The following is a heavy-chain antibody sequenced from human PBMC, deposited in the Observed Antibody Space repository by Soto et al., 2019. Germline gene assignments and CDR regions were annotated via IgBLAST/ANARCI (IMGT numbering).Heavy chain of an antibody. D-gene: IGHD2-2*01. CDR3: AKSLSRHPYCSSTSCYAGLFDY. Sequence: GGSLRLSCAASGFTFSSYAMSWVRQAPGKGLEWVSAISGSGGSTYYADSVKGRLTISRDNSKNTLYLQMNSLRAEDTAVYYCAKSLSRHPYCSSTSCYAGLFDYWGQGTLVTVSS. CDR2: ISGSGGST. CDR1: GFTFSSYA. J-gene: IGHJ4*02. V-gene: IGHV3-23*01.